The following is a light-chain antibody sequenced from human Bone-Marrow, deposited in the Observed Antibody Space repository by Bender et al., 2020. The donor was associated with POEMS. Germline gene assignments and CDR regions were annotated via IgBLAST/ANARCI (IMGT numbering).Light chain of an antibody. CDR3: NSYTSSSTWV. V-gene: IGLV2-14*02. J-gene: IGLJ3*02. Sequence: QSALTQPASVSGSPGQSITISCTGTSSDIGAYNLVSWYQQHPGKAPKLINYEGTKRPSGVSNRFSGSKSGNTASLTISGLQAEDEADYYCNSYTSSSTWVFGGGTKLTVL. CDR1: SSDIGAYNL. CDR2: EGT.